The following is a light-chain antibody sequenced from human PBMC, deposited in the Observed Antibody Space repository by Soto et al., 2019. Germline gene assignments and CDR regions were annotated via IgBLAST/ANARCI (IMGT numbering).Light chain of an antibody. J-gene: IGKJ4*01. CDR1: QSISKY. CDR2: DAT. Sequence: VLTQSPSTLSLSPGEGASVSCRASQSISKYLAWYQQKPGQAPRLLIYDATNRATGIPATFSGSGYGTDFTLTISSLEPENFPVYFCQERSHWPSLTFGGGTKVEI. V-gene: IGKV3-11*01. CDR3: QERSHWPSLT.